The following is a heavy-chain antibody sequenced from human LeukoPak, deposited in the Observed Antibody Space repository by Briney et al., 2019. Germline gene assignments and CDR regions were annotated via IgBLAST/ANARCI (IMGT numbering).Heavy chain of an antibody. D-gene: IGHD6-13*01. CDR1: GGSISGYY. CDR3: ARSITSSWYGDFQH. J-gene: IGHJ1*01. Sequence: ASETLSLTCSVSGGSISGYYWSWIRQPPGQGLEWIGYIYYSGSTNYNPSLKSRLTISVDTSMNQFSLKLNSVTAADTAVYYCARSITSSWYGDFQHWGQGTLVTVSS. V-gene: IGHV4-59*01. CDR2: IYYSGST.